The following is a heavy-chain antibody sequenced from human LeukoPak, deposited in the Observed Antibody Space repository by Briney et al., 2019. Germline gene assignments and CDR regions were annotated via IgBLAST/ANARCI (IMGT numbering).Heavy chain of an antibody. CDR2: INPNSGGT. Sequence: ASVKVSCKASGYTFTGYYMHWVRQAPGQGLEWMGWINPNSGGTNYAQKFQGWVTKTTDTSTSTAYMELRSLRSDDTAVYYCARIQPRNVRAFDIWGQGTMVTVSS. CDR1: GYTFTGYY. CDR3: ARIQPRNVRAFDI. V-gene: IGHV1-2*04. J-gene: IGHJ3*02. D-gene: IGHD1-14*01.